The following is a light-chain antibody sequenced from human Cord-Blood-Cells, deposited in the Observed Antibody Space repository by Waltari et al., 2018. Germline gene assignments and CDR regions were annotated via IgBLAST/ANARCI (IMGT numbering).Light chain of an antibody. V-gene: IGLV2-8*01. Sequence: ISCTGTSSDVGGYNYVSWYQQHPGKAPKLMIYEVSKRPSGVPDRFSGSKSGNTASLTVSGLQAEDEADYYCSSYAGSNNLFGGGTKLTVL. J-gene: IGLJ3*02. CDR1: SSDVGGYNY. CDR3: SSYAGSNNL. CDR2: EVS.